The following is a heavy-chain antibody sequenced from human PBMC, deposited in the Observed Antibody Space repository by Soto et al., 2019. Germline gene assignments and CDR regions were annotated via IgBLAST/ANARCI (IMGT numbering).Heavy chain of an antibody. Sequence: PGGSLRLSCSASGFNFAAYTMSWVRLTPGKGLEWVGFIRRIAYGGTTDYAASVKGRFTISRDDFRKIVYLQMSRLKIEDTAVYYCSRSLAIDFDSWGQGTLVTVSS. J-gene: IGHJ4*02. CDR1: GFNFAAYT. V-gene: IGHV3-49*04. CDR3: SRSLAIDFDS. CDR2: IRRIAYGGTT.